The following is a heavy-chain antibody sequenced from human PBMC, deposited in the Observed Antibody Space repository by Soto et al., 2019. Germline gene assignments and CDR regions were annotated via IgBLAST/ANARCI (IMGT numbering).Heavy chain of an antibody. V-gene: IGHV3-23*01. D-gene: IGHD6-25*01. CDR3: AKAASGYDNWYFDL. J-gene: IGHJ2*01. Sequence: EVHLLESGGGLVQPGGSLRLSCAASGFTFSNYAMNWVRQAPGKGLEWVSVVSGTGDSTYYADSVKGRFTMSRDNSKNTLYLQMKSLRAEDTAVYYCAKAASGYDNWYFDLWGRGTLVTVSS. CDR1: GFTFSNYA. CDR2: VSGTGDST.